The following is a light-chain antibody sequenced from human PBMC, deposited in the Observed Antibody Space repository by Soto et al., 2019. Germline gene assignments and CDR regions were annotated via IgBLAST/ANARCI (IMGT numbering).Light chain of an antibody. CDR1: SSDVGGYNY. J-gene: IGLJ1*01. Sequence: TLAPPASVSGSPGQSITISCTGTSSDVGGYNYVSWYQQHPGKAPKLMIYDVSNRPSGVSNRFSGSKSGNTASLTISWLQAEDEADYYCSSYTSSSTNYVFGTGTKVTVL. CDR2: DVS. CDR3: SSYTSSSTNYV. V-gene: IGLV2-14*01.